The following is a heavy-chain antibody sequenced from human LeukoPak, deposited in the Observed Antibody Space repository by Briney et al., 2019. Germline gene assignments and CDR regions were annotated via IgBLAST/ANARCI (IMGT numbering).Heavy chain of an antibody. Sequence: PGRSLRLSCAASGFTFSSYGMHWVRQAPGKGLEWVAVIWYDGSNKYYADSVKGRFTISRDNSKNTLYLQMNSLRAEDTAVYYCAKGSSIAARLIDYWGQGTLVTVSS. CDR3: AKGSSIAARLIDY. CDR2: IWYDGSNK. CDR1: GFTFSSYG. D-gene: IGHD6-6*01. V-gene: IGHV3-33*06. J-gene: IGHJ4*02.